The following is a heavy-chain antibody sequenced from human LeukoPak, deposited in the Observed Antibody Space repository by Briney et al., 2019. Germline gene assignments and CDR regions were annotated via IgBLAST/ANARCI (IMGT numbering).Heavy chain of an antibody. CDR3: ATLVGATGY. J-gene: IGHJ4*02. D-gene: IGHD1-26*01. CDR2: IWYDGSNK. V-gene: IGHV3-33*08. Sequence: GGSLRLSCAASGFIVSSNYMSWVRQAPGKGLEWVAVIWYDGSNKYYADSVKGRFTISRDNSKNTLYLQMNSLRAEDTAVYYCATLVGATGYWGQGTLVTVSS. CDR1: GFIVSSNY.